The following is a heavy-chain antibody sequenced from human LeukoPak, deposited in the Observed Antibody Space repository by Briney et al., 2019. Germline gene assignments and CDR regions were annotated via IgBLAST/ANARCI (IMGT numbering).Heavy chain of an antibody. J-gene: IGHJ4*02. CDR2: IWSDGGGQ. V-gene: IGHV3-33*08. CDR3: ARDRTATHYSDY. CDR1: GFTFSSFG. Sequence: QPGGSLRLSCAASGFTFSSFGMHWVRQAPGEGLEWVAVIWSDGGGQYYADSVKGRFTISRDNYKNTLYLQMNSLRAEDTAMYYCARDRTATHYSDYWGQGTLVTVSS.